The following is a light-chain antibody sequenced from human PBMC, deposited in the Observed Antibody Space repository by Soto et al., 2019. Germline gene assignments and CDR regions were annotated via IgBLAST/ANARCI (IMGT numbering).Light chain of an antibody. Sequence: IGAGYDVHWYQQVPGAAPRLLIYADNNRPSGVPDRFSASKSGTSASLAITGLQGEEEANYYCQSYETSLSGVTFGAGTQLTVL. CDR1: IGAGYD. V-gene: IGLV1-40*01. CDR2: ADN. J-gene: IGLJ2*01. CDR3: QSYETSLSGVT.